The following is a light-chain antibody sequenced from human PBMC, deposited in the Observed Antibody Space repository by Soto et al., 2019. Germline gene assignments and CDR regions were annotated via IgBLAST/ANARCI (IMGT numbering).Light chain of an antibody. J-gene: IGKJ4*01. CDR3: QQRSNWPLT. CDR2: DAS. CDR1: QSVSTN. Sequence: EIVLTQSPGTLALSPGERATLSCRASQSVSTNNLAWYQRKPGQAPRLLIYDASNRATGIPARFSGSGSGTDFTLTISSLEPEDFAVYYCQQRSNWPLTFGGGTKVEIK. V-gene: IGKV3-11*01.